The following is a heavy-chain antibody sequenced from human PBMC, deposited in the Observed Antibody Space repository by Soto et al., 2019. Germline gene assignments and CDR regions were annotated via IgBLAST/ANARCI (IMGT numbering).Heavy chain of an antibody. CDR1: GFSLSNARMG. V-gene: IGHV2-26*01. J-gene: IGHJ3*02. Sequence: QVTLKESGPVLVKPTETLTLTCTVSGFSLSNARMGVSWIRQPPGKALEWLAHIFSNDEKSYSTSLKSRLTVSKDTSKSQVVLTMTNMDPVDTATYYCARIFSTIFGVGDAFDIWGQGTMVTVSS. D-gene: IGHD3-3*01. CDR2: IFSNDEK. CDR3: ARIFSTIFGVGDAFDI.